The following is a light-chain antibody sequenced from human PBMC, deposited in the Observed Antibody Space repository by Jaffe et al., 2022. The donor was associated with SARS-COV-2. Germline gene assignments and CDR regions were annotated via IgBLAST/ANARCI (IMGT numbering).Light chain of an antibody. V-gene: IGLV1-47*01. CDR2: RNY. CDR1: SSNIGSNF. J-gene: IGLJ3*02. Sequence: QSVLTQPPSASGAPGQRVTISCSGGSSNIGSNFVYWYQKLPGTAPKLLIHRNYQRPSGVPDRFSGSKSGTSASLAISGLRSEDETDYYCAAWDDSLSGPVFGGGTKLTVL. CDR3: AAWDDSLSGPV.